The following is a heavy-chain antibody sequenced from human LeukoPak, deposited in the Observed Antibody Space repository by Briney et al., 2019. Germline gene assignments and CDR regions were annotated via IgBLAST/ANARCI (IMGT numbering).Heavy chain of an antibody. CDR3: VRDALLAGDLPSPAFLDY. Sequence: PGGSLRLSCAASGFTFSSYWMSWVRQAPGKGLEWVANIKQDGSEKYYVDSVKGRFTISRDNAKNSLYLQMNSLRAEDTAVYYCVRDALLAGDLPSPAFLDYWGQGTLVTVSS. CDR2: IKQDGSEK. D-gene: IGHD2-21*02. CDR1: GFTFSSYW. V-gene: IGHV3-7*01. J-gene: IGHJ4*02.